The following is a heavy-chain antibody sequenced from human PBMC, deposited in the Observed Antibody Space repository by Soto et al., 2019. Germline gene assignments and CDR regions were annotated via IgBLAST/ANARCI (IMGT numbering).Heavy chain of an antibody. D-gene: IGHD6-13*01. Sequence: SETLSLTCTVSGGSISSYYWNWIRQSPGKGLEWIGYVYYTGSNSYNPSLKSRVTISVDTSKTRVSLKLSSVTAADTAGYYCARDGGIGAAGGINRVCPWGQGILVTVSS. CDR2: VYYTGSN. J-gene: IGHJ5*02. CDR1: GGSISSYY. V-gene: IGHV4-59*01. CDR3: ARDGGIGAAGGINRVCP.